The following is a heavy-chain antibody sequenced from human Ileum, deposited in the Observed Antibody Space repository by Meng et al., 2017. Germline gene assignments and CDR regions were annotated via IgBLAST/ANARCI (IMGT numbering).Heavy chain of an antibody. CDR3: VRNEGYSLGD. Sequence: QWPLQESGPGLVTPSGTLSLTCAVSGDSISSRDWWSWVRQPPGKGLEWIGEISQESGRTNYNPSLKSRVTISLDKSKNQFSLNLNSVTAADTAVYYCVRNEGYSLGDWGQGTLVTVSS. V-gene: IGHV4-4*02. CDR1: GDSISSRDW. J-gene: IGHJ4*02. D-gene: IGHD2-21*01. CDR2: ISQESGRT.